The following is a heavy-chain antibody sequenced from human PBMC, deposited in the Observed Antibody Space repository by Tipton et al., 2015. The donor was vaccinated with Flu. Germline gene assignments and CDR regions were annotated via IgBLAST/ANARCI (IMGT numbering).Heavy chain of an antibody. J-gene: IGHJ6*02. D-gene: IGHD2-15*01. CDR2: IYYSGST. CDR3: ARGIGQDLYYYYGMDV. V-gene: IGHV4-59*01. CDR1: GGSIRSYY. Sequence: TLSLTCTVSGGSIRSYYWSWIRQPPGKGLEWIGYIYYSGSTNYNPSLKSRVTISVDTSKNQFSLKLSSVTAADTAVYYCARGIGQDLYYYYGMDVWGQGTTVTVSS.